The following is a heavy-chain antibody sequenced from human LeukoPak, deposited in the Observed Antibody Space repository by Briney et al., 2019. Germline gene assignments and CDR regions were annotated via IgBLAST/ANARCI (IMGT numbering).Heavy chain of an antibody. CDR3: AKSFGDFDNWFDP. CDR1: GGTFSSYA. J-gene: IGHJ5*02. CDR2: IIPIFGTA. V-gene: IGHV1-69*01. D-gene: IGHD4-17*01. Sequence: SVKVSCKASGGTFSSYAISWVRQAPGQGLEWMGGIIPIFGTANYAQKFQGRVTITADESTSTAYMELSSLRSEDTAVYYCAKSFGDFDNWFDPWGQGTLGTVSS.